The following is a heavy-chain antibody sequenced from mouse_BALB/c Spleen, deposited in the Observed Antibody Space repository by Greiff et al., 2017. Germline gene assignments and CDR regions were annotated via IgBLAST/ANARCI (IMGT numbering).Heavy chain of an antibody. CDR3: ARGNRYDGFDY. CDR2: ISSGSSTI. CDR1: GFTFSSFG. Sequence: EVQRVESGGGLVQPGGSRKLSCAASGFTFSSFGMHWVRQAPEKGLEWVAYISSGSSTIYYADTVKGRFTISRDNPKNTLFLQMTSLRSEDTAMYYCARGNRYDGFDYWGQGTTLTVSS. V-gene: IGHV5-17*02. D-gene: IGHD2-14*01. J-gene: IGHJ2*01.